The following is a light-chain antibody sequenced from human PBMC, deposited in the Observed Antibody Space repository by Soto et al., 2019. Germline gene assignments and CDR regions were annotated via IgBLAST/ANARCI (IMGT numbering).Light chain of an antibody. Sequence: IFWTRGPGILSLSPGYRVTLSGRLSQSVKSSYLAWYQHKPGQSPRLLIYGASTRATGIPDRFSGSGSGTDFTLTIARLEPGDFAVYYCKQYGNSPQTFGQGTKVDIK. CDR1: QSVKSSY. V-gene: IGKV3-20*01. J-gene: IGKJ1*01. CDR3: KQYGNSPQT. CDR2: GAS.